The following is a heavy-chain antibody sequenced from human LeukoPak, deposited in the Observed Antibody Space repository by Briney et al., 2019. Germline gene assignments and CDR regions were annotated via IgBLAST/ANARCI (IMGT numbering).Heavy chain of an antibody. CDR2: IKSDGSST. J-gene: IGHJ4*02. D-gene: IGHD3-22*01. CDR1: GFTFSSYW. CDR3: ARCWDITGYYSFPLDY. Sequence: SGGSLRLSCAASGFTFSSYWMHWVRQTPEMGLVWVSRIKSDGSSTSYADSVKGRFTISRDNAKNTLYLQMNSLRAEDTAVYYCARCWDITGYYSFPLDYWGQGTLVTVSS. V-gene: IGHV3-74*01.